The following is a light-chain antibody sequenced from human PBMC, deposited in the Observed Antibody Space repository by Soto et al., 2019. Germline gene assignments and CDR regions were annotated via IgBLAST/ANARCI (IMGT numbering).Light chain of an antibody. V-gene: IGKV3-20*01. CDR1: ERIYSAY. CDR2: GTS. CDR3: KQYGNSPIT. J-gene: IGKJ5*01. Sequence: EVVCTQSPGTLSLSRGESSTLSCRASERIYSAYLGWYQQKPGQAPRLLIYGTSSRATGIPDRFSGSGSGTDFTLTISRLEPEDFAVYYCKQYGNSPITFGQGTR.